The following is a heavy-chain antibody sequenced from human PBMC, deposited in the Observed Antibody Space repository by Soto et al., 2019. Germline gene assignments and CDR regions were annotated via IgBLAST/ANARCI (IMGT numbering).Heavy chain of an antibody. Sequence: EVQLLESGGGLVQPGGSLRLSCAASGFTFSSHAMSWVRQAPGKGLEWVSAISGSGGSTYYADSVKGRFTISRDNSKNTLYLQMNSLRAEDTAVYYCAKGHLGDIVVVVAATDYWGQGTLVTVSS. D-gene: IGHD2-15*01. J-gene: IGHJ4*02. CDR2: ISGSGGST. V-gene: IGHV3-23*01. CDR1: GFTFSSHA. CDR3: AKGHLGDIVVVVAATDY.